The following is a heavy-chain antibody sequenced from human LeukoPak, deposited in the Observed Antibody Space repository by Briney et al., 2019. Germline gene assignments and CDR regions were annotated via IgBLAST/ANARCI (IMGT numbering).Heavy chain of an antibody. CDR3: ARGRGYYDSSGYYYH. D-gene: IGHD3-22*01. CDR1: GGSFSGYY. V-gene: IGHV4-34*01. Sequence: SETLSLTCAVYGGSFSGYYWSWIRQPPGKGLEWIGEINHSGSTNYNPSLKSRVTISVDTSKNQFSLKLSSVTAADTAVYYCARGRGYYDSSGYYYHWGQGTLVTVSS. CDR2: INHSGST. J-gene: IGHJ5*02.